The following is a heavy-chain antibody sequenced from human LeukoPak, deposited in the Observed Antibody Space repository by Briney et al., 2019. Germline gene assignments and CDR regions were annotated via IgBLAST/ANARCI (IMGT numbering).Heavy chain of an antibody. Sequence: GGSLRLSCAASGFTVSSNYMSWVRQAPGKGLEWVSVIYSGGSTYYADSVKGRFTISRDNSKNTLYLQMNSLRAEDTAVYYCAKEQQYSSSSGSYWGQGTLVTVSS. V-gene: IGHV3-66*01. CDR2: IYSGGST. D-gene: IGHD6-6*01. CDR1: GFTVSSNY. CDR3: AKEQQYSSSSGSY. J-gene: IGHJ4*02.